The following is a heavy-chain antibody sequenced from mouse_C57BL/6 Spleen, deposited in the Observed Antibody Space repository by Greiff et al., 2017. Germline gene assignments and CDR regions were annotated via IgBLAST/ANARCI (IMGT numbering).Heavy chain of an antibody. CDR3: ARSTTVVGYAMDY. D-gene: IGHD1-1*01. V-gene: IGHV1-80*01. J-gene: IGHJ4*01. CDR2: IYPGDGDT. Sequence: VQLQQSGAELVKPGASVKISCKASGYAFSSYWMNWVKQRPGKGLEWIGQIYPGDGDTNYNGKFTGKATLTADKSSSTAYMQLSSLTSEDSAVYFCARSTTVVGYAMDYWGQGTSVTVSS. CDR1: GYAFSSYW.